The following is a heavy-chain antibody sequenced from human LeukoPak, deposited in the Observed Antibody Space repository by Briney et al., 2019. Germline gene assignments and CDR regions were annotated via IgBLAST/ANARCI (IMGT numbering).Heavy chain of an antibody. J-gene: IGHJ4*02. CDR2: INHSGYT. CDR3: TRMTAGHDY. Sequence: PSETLSLTCAVSGVFFDDYYWSWFRQTPGKGLEWIGEINHSGYTNDSPSLKSRVTLSIDTSRKQFSLKLRSVTVANTGIYYCTRMTAGHDYWGQGTLVTVSS. D-gene: IGHD2-21*02. CDR1: GVFFDDYY. V-gene: IGHV4-34*01.